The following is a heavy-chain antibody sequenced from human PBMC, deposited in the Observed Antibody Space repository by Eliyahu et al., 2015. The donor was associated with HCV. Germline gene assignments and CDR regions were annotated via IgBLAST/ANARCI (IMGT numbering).Heavy chain of an antibody. CDR3: AKDGSDMITFGGVIVSVDY. V-gene: IGHV3-23*01. Sequence: EVQLLESGGGLVQPGGSLRLSCAASGFXFXXYAMXWVRQAPGKGLGWVSAISGSGGSTYYADSVKGRFTISRDNSKNTLYLQMNSLRAEDTAVYYCAKDGSDMITFGGVIVSVDYWGQGTLVTVSS. CDR1: GFXFXXYA. J-gene: IGHJ4*02. CDR2: ISGSGGST. D-gene: IGHD3-16*02.